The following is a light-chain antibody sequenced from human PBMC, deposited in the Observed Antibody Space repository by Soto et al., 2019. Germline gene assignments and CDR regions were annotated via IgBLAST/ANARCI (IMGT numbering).Light chain of an antibody. CDR2: DAS. CDR3: QQRSNWPRA. Sequence: ESVLTQSPATLSLSPGERSTLSCRASQSISSYLAWYQQKPGQAPRLLIYDASNRATGIPARFSGSGSGTDFTLTTSSLEPEDSAVYYCQQRSNWPRAFGQGTKVDTK. J-gene: IGKJ1*01. CDR1: QSISSY. V-gene: IGKV3-11*01.